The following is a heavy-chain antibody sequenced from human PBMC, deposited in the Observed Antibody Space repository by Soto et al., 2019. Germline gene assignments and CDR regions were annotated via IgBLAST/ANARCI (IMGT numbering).Heavy chain of an antibody. Sequence: EVQLLESGGDLLQPGVSLRLSCAASGFTFSSFGMNWVRQAPGKGLEWVSTSSTSGGRTYYTDSVKGRFTISRNNSKSTRYLQMDSLRAEDTAVYFCAKGTTVTTRPRYFDYWGQGTVVTVST. J-gene: IGHJ4*02. CDR3: AKGTTVTTRPRYFDY. CDR2: SSTSGGRT. D-gene: IGHD4-17*01. V-gene: IGHV3-23*01. CDR1: GFTFSSFG.